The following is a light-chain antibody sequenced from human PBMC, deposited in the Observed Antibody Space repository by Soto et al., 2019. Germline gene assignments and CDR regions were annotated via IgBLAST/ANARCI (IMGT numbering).Light chain of an antibody. Sequence: QSALTQPASVSGSPGQSITISCTGTSSDVGGYNSVSWYQQHPGKAPKLMIYEVSSRPSGLSNRFSGSKSGNTASLTISGLQAEDEADYYCSSYTSSSTVVFGGGTKVTVL. CDR2: EVS. CDR1: SSDVGGYNS. CDR3: SSYTSSSTVV. J-gene: IGLJ2*01. V-gene: IGLV2-14*01.